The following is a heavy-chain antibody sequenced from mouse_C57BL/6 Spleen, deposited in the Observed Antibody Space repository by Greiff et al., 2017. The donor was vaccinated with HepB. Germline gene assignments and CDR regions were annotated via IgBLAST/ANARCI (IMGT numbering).Heavy chain of an antibody. J-gene: IGHJ1*03. CDR2: IWRGGST. D-gene: IGHD1-1*01. V-gene: IGHV2-5*01. Sequence: QVQLQQSGPGLVQPSQSLSITCTVSGFSLTSYGVHWVRQSPGKGLEWLGVIWRGGSTDYNAAFMSRLSITKDNSKSQVFFKMNSLQADDTAIYYWAKNRVDYYGSSYYWYFDVWGTGTTVTVSS. CDR1: GFSLTSYG. CDR3: AKNRVDYYGSSYYWYFDV.